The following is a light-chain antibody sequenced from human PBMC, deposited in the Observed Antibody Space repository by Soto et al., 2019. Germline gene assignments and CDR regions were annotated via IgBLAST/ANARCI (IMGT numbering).Light chain of an antibody. J-gene: IGKJ2*01. CDR2: TSG. V-gene: IGKV1-39*01. CDR1: KRITTY. CDR3: QQTYSTPYT. Sequence: QMTQSPSSLSASVGDRVTITCRASKRITTYLNWYQQKPGEAPKLLISTSGTLQRGVPSRFSGSGSGTYFTLTITALRPEDFATYFCQQTYSTPYTFGQGTKLEIK.